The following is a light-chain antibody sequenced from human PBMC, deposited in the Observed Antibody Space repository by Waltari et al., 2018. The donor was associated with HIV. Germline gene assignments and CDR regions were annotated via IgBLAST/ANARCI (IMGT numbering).Light chain of an antibody. CDR2: WAS. CDR1: QSILYSGNNTNY. CDR3: QQFLSTPWA. Sequence: DIVMIQSPDSLTVSLGDRATLNCKSSQSILYSGNNTNYSTWNQQTRGQPPKRLSYWASTRESGLPDRLSGCGYGTYFTLTISSLQGEDVAVYYCQQFLSTPWAFGQGAKVEIK. V-gene: IGKV4-1*01. J-gene: IGKJ1*01.